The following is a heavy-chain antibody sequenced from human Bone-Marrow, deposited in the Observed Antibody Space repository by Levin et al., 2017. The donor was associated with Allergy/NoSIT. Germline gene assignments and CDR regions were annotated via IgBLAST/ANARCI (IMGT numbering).Heavy chain of an antibody. CDR3: ARGILSDSTHGGWFDP. V-gene: IGHV1-69*13. J-gene: IGHJ5*02. D-gene: IGHD2/OR15-2a*01. CDR1: GGTFSSYA. Sequence: ASVKVSCKASGGTFSSYAISWVRQAPGQGLEWMGGIIPIFGTANYAQKFQGRVTITADESTSTAYMELSSLRSEDTAVYYCARGILSDSTHGGWFDPWGQGTLVTVSS. CDR2: IIPIFGTA.